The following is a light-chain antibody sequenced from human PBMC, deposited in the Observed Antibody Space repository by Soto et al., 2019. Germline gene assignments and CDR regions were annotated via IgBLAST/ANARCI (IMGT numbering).Light chain of an antibody. CDR2: DAS. V-gene: IGKV3-11*01. CDR3: QQRSNWPGIT. CDR1: QSVSSY. J-gene: IGKJ5*01. Sequence: EIVSTQSPATLSLSPGERATLSCRASQSVSSYLAWYQQKPGQAPRLLIYDASNRATGIPARFSGSGSGTDFTLTISSLEPEDFAVYYCQQRSNWPGITFGQGTRLEIK.